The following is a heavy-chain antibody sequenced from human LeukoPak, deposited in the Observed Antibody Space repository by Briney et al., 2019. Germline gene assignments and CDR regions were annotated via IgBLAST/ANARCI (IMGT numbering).Heavy chain of an antibody. CDR2: ISGGDGTT. CDR1: GFTFNNYA. CDR3: AKFPGESYSTGPIDH. V-gene: IGHV3-23*01. D-gene: IGHD2-8*02. J-gene: IGHJ4*02. Sequence: GGSLRLSCAASGFTFNNYAMSWVRQAPGKGLEWVSGISGGDGTTSDADSVKGRFTISRDNSRNTLYLQMNSLRAEDTAVYYCAKFPGESYSTGPIDHWGQGALVTVSS.